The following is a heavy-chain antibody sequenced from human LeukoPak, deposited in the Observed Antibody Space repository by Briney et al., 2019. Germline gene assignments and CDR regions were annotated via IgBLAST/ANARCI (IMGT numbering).Heavy chain of an antibody. CDR3: ARQAAQTYDY. J-gene: IGHJ4*02. CDR1: GGSISSSSYY. CDR2: IYYSGST. Sequence: PSETLSLTCTVSGGSISSSSYYWGWIRQPPGKGLEWIGNIYYSGSTSYNPSLKSRVTISVDTSKNQFSLKLSSVTAADTAVYYCARQAAQTYDYWGQGTLVTVSS. V-gene: IGHV4-39*01.